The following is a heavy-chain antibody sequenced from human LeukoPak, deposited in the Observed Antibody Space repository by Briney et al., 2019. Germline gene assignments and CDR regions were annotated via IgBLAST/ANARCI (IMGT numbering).Heavy chain of an antibody. CDR2: INTNTGNP. D-gene: IGHD2-15*01. CDR1: GYTFTSYA. Sequence: ASVKVSCKASGYTFTSYAMNWVRQAPGQGLEWMGWINTNTGNPTYAQGFTGRFVLSLDTSVSTAYLQISSLKAEDTAVYYCARDNSGHGPYVLDVWGQGTTVTVSS. CDR3: ARDNSGHGPYVLDV. V-gene: IGHV7-4-1*02. J-gene: IGHJ6*02.